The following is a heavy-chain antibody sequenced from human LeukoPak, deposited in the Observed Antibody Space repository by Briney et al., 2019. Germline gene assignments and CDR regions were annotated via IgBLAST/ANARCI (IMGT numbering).Heavy chain of an antibody. V-gene: IGHV3-23*01. Sequence: GGSLRLSCAASGFTFGSYSMSWARQAPGKGLEWVSAISASHGTYYADSVRGRFTISRDNSKNTLYLQMNSLRGEDTAVYYCAKDPGDGDWLVCWGQGTLVTVSS. CDR3: AKDPGDGDWLVC. CDR2: ISASHGT. D-gene: IGHD7-27*01. J-gene: IGHJ5*01. CDR1: GFTFGSYS.